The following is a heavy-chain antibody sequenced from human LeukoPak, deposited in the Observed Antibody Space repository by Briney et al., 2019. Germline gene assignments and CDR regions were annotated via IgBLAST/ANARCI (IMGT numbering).Heavy chain of an antibody. D-gene: IGHD2-15*01. CDR3: AREFNSFLFDCSGGQCLFMS. CDR1: HFTFTTYW. CDR2: INPDGSEK. V-gene: IGHV3-7*01. Sequence: GGSLRLSCTASHFTFTTYWMSWVRPAPGKGLEWVANINPDGSEKYYVDSVKGRFTISRDNAKNSLYLQMNNLRAEDTAMYYCAREFNSFLFDCSGGQCLFMSWGQGVLVTVSS. J-gene: IGHJ4*02.